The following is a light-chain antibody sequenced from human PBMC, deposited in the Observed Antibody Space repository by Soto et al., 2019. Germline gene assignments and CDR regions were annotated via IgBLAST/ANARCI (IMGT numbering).Light chain of an antibody. V-gene: IGKV3-11*01. J-gene: IGKJ1*01. CDR2: DAS. CDR3: QQYESSPRT. CDR1: QSVSSY. Sequence: EIVLTQSPATLSLSPGERATLSCRASQSVSSYLAWYQQKPGQAPRLLIYDASNRATGIPARFSGSGSGTDFTLIISRLEPEDFAVYYCQQYESSPRTFGQGTKVDIK.